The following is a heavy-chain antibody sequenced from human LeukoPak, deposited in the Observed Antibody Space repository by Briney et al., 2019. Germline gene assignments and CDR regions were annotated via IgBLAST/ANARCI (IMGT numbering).Heavy chain of an antibody. CDR2: ISSSSSYI. V-gene: IGHV3-21*01. Sequence: TGGSLRLSCAASGFTFSSYSMNWVRQAPGKGLEWVSSISSSSSYIYYADSVKGRFTISRDNAKNSLYLQMNSLRAEDTAVYYCARPFSTVSSSFWGGASYYYYYMDVWGKGTTVTVSS. J-gene: IGHJ6*03. CDR3: ARPFSTVSSSFWGGASYYYYYMDV. CDR1: GFTFSSYS. D-gene: IGHD6-6*01.